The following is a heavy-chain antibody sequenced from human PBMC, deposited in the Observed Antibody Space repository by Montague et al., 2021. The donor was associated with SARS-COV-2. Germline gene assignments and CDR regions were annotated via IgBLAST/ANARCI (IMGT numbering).Heavy chain of an antibody. CDR1: LHSGVAELR. J-gene: IGHJ4*02. Sequence: SETLSLTCAVDLHSGVAELRWRSVEQPPELQLPKDVVFCLPRETKYKPSLKSRVSMSVDKSWNQFSLRLTSLTAADTAIYYCARKGSGRSDLAYWGQGTLVTVSS. V-gene: IGHV4-4*02. D-gene: IGHD1-26*01. CDR3: ARKGSGRSDLAY. CDR2: FCLPRET.